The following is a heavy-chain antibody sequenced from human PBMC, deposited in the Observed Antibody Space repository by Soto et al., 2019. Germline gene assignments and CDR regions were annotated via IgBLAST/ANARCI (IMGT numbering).Heavy chain of an antibody. CDR3: ARDPSYYDFWSGHLSGDYYGMDV. J-gene: IGHJ6*02. V-gene: IGHV1-46*01. CDR1: GYTFTSYY. CDR2: INPSGGST. Sequence: ASVKVSCKASGYTFTSYYMHWVRQAPGQGLEWMGIINPSGGSTSYAQKFQGRVTMTRDTSTSTVYMELSSLRSEDTAVYYCARDPSYYDFWSGHLSGDYYGMDVWGQGTTVTVYS. D-gene: IGHD3-3*01.